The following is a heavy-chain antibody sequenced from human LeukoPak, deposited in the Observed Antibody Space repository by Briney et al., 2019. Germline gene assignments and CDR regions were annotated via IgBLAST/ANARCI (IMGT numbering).Heavy chain of an antibody. D-gene: IGHD3-10*01. V-gene: IGHV3-15*01. Sequence: GGSLRLSCAASGFSFTNAWMSWVRQAPGKGLEWVGRIKSKADGETTDYAAPVKGRFTMSRDDSKATLYLQMNSLKAEDTAVYYCTTDLGITMIRGVIVSWGPGKLVTVSS. J-gene: IGHJ4*02. CDR2: IKSKADGETT. CDR1: GFSFTNAW. CDR3: TTDLGITMIRGVIVS.